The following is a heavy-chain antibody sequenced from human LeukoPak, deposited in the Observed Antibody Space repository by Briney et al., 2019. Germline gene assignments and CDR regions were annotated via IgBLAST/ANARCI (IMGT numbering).Heavy chain of an antibody. Sequence: SETLSLTCTVSGGSISSYYWSWIRQPPGKGVEWIGYIYYSGSTNYNPSLKSRVTISVDTSKNQFSLKLSSVTAADTAVYYCARVNPERSRGGYNWFDPWGQGTLVTVSS. J-gene: IGHJ5*02. D-gene: IGHD3-10*01. CDR1: GGSISSYY. V-gene: IGHV4-59*01. CDR3: ARVNPERSRGGYNWFDP. CDR2: IYYSGST.